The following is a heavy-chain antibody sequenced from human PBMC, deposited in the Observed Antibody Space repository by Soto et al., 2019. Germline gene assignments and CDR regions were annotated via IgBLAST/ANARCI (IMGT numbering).Heavy chain of an antibody. V-gene: IGHV5-51*01. D-gene: IGHD6-13*01. J-gene: IGHJ6*02. CDR2: IYPGDSDT. Sequence: PGESLKISCKGSGYSFTSYWIGWVRQMPGKGLEWMGIIYPGDSDTRYSPSFQGQVTISADKSISTAYLQWSSLKASDTAMYYCARQGRTPYSSSWYNYYYGMDVWGQGTTVTVSS. CDR3: ARQGRTPYSSSWYNYYYGMDV. CDR1: GYSFTSYW.